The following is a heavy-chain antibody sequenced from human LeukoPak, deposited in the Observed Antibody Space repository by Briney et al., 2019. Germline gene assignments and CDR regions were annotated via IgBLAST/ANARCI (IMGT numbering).Heavy chain of an antibody. J-gene: IGHJ5*02. CDR3: ARESGYSSGNMYNWFDP. D-gene: IGHD6-19*01. CDR2: ISTNTGNP. CDR1: GYIFDIYA. Sequence: ASVKVSCKASGYIFDIYAIIWVRQAPGQGLEFMGWISTNTGNPTYAQDFTGRFVFSLDTSVSTAYLQISSLKAEDTAVYYCARESGYSSGNMYNWFDPWGQGTLVTVSS. V-gene: IGHV7-4-1*02.